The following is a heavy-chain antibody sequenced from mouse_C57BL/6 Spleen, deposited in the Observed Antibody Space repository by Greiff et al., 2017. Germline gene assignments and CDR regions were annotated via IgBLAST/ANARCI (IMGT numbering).Heavy chain of an antibody. D-gene: IGHD1-1*01. Sequence: VQLQQSGPELVKPGASVKISCKASGYSFTDYNMNWVKQSNGKSLEWIGVINPNYGTTSYNQKFKGKATLTVDQSSSTAYMQLNSLTSEDSAVFDGARRYNAVVDAWYFDDWGTGTTVTVSS. CDR2: INPNYGTT. CDR1: GYSFTDYN. CDR3: ARRYNAVVDAWYFDD. V-gene: IGHV1-39*01. J-gene: IGHJ1*03.